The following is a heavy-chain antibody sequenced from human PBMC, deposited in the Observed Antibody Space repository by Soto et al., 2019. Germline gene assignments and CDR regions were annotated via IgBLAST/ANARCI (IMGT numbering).Heavy chain of an antibody. CDR2: IYPGDSDT. CDR3: ARHGTGPYYYYGMDV. J-gene: IGHJ6*02. CDR1: GYTFTTFW. D-gene: IGHD3-9*01. V-gene: IGHV5-51*01. Sequence: GESLKISCKGSGYTFTTFWIGWVRQLPGKGLEWMGIIYPGDSDTRYSPSFRGQVTISADKSITTVSLQWSSLKASDTAMYYCARHGTGPYYYYGMDVWGQGTTVTVS.